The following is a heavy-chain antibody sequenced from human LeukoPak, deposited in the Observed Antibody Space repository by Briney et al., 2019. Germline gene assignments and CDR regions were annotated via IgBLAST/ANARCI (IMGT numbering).Heavy chain of an antibody. CDR2: INPDGSTT. CDR3: ARGRYGDYH. J-gene: IGHJ4*02. Sequence: GGSLRLSCAASGFTFSSYSMVWVRQAPGKGLVWVSGINPDGSTTTYADSVKGRFTISRENAKSTLYLHMNILRVEDTAVYYCARGRYGDYHWGQGILVTVSS. V-gene: IGHV3-74*01. CDR1: GFTFSSYS. D-gene: IGHD4-17*01.